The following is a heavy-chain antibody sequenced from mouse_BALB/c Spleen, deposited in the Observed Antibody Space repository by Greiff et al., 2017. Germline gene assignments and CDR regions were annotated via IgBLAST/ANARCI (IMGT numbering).Heavy chain of an antibody. J-gene: IGHJ4*01. V-gene: IGHV2-6-6*01. CDR1: GFSLTNSG. CDR2: IWGGGST. Sequence: VNLVESGPGLVAPSQSLSITCTVSGFSLTNSGVHWVRQSPGKGLEWLGVIWGGGSTNYNSAFKSRLSISKDNSKSQVFLKMNSLQTDDTARYYCAKKGDRWGQGTSVTVSS. CDR3: AKKGDR.